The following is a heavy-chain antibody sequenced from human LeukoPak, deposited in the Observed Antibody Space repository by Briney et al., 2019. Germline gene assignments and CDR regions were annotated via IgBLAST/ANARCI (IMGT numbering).Heavy chain of an antibody. J-gene: IGHJ4*02. CDR3: ARNFYDYAWGSYPHY. CDR1: GGSISSSSYY. Sequence: PSETLSLTCTVSGGSISSSSYYWGWIRQPPGKGLEWIGSIYYSGSTYYNPSLKSRVTISVDTSKNQFSLKLSSVTAADTAVYYCARNFYDYAWGSYPHYWGQGTLVTVSS. CDR2: IYYSGST. V-gene: IGHV4-39*01. D-gene: IGHD3-16*01.